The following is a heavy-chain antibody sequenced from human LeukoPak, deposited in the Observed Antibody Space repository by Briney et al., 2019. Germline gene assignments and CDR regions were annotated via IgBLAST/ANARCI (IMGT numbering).Heavy chain of an antibody. Sequence: PGGSLRLSCAASGFTFSSYAMSWVRQAPGKGLEWVSAISGSGGSTYYADSVKGRFTISRDNSKNTLYLQMNSLRAEDTAVYYCAKDPPYYYDSSGYYSPDAFDIWGQGTMVTVSS. CDR3: AKDPPYYYDSSGYYSPDAFDI. J-gene: IGHJ3*02. CDR2: ISGSGGST. D-gene: IGHD3-22*01. V-gene: IGHV3-23*01. CDR1: GFTFSSYA.